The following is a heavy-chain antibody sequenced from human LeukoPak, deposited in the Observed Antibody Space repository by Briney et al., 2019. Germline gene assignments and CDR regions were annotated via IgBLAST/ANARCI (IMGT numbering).Heavy chain of an antibody. D-gene: IGHD3-10*01. CDR3: AKPFRYYGSGSYYPYYFDY. CDR2: ISYDGSNK. V-gene: IGHV3-30*18. J-gene: IGHJ4*02. CDR1: GFTFSSYG. Sequence: GRSLRLSCEASGFTFSSYGMHWVRQAPGKGLEWVAVISYDGSNKYYADSVKGRFTISRDNSKNTLYLQMNSLRAEDTAVYYCAKPFRYYGSGSYYPYYFDYWGQGTLVTVSS.